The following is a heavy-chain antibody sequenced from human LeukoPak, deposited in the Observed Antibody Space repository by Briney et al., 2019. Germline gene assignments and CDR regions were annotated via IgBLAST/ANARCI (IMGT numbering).Heavy chain of an antibody. J-gene: IGHJ4*02. CDR2: IKDGGTTT. CDR3: TTIRPGY. Sequence: GGSLRLSCAASGFTFSSYWIHWVRQLPGKGLVWVSRIKDGGTTTDYADSVKGRFTISRDDAKNTLYLQMNSLRAEDTAVYYCTTIRPGYWGRGTLVTVSS. D-gene: IGHD5-24*01. V-gene: IGHV3-74*01. CDR1: GFTFSSYW.